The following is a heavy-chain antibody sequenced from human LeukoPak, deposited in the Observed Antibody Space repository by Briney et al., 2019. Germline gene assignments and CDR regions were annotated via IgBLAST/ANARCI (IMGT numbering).Heavy chain of an antibody. D-gene: IGHD6-19*01. CDR2: IYYSGST. V-gene: IGHV4-59*08. CDR1: GGSISSYY. CDR3: ARLQWQYYFDY. J-gene: IGHJ4*02. Sequence: SETLSLTCTVSGGSISSYYWSWIRQPPGKGLEWIGYIYYSGSTNYNPSLKSRVTISVDTSKYQFSLKLSSVTAADTAVYYCARLQWQYYFDYWGQGTLVTVSS.